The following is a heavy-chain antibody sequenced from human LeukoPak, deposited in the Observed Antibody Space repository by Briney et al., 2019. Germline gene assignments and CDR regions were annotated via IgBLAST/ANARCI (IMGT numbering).Heavy chain of an antibody. V-gene: IGHV1-46*01. CDR2: SNPSGWST. D-gene: IGHD3-22*01. J-gene: IGHJ5*02. CDR3: ARHPSNCFDSSGYFGCFDP. Sequence: AVKVSCKASGYTFTSYGISWVRQAPGQGVEWEGKSNPSGWSTSYAQKFQGRVTMTRDTSTSTVYMELSSLRSEDTPVYHCARHPSNCFDSSGYFGCFDPWGQGTLVTVSS. CDR1: GYTFTSYG.